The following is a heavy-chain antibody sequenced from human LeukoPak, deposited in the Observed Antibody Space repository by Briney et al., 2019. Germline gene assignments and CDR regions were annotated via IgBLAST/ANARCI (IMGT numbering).Heavy chain of an antibody. CDR3: ASGELLYYFDY. Sequence: GSLRLSCAASGFTVSSNYMSWVRQAPGKWLEWVSVIYSGGSTYYADSVKGRFTISRDNSKNTLYLQMNSLRAEDTAVYYCASGELLYYFDYWGQGTLVTVPS. D-gene: IGHD3-10*01. CDR2: IYSGGST. CDR1: GFTVSSNY. V-gene: IGHV3-66*01. J-gene: IGHJ4*02.